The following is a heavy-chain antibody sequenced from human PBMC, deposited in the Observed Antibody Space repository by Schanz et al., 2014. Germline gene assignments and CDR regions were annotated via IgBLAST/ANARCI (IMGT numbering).Heavy chain of an antibody. D-gene: IGHD1-1*01. CDR2: ITYNGGTI. J-gene: IGHJ4*02. V-gene: IGHV3-48*01. CDR1: GITFSSHS. CDR3: ARDRRNADLDY. Sequence: EVHLVESGGGLVQPGGSLRLSCAASGITFSSHSFNWVRQAPGKGLEWISYITYNGGTIYYADSVKGRFTISRDNAKNSLYLEMNSLRAEDTALYYCARDRRNADLDYWGQGTLVTVCS.